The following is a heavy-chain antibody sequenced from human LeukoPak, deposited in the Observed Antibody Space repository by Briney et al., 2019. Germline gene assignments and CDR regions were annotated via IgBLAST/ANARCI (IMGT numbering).Heavy chain of an antibody. Sequence: GGSLGLSCAASGFTFSSYAMSWVRQAPGKGLEWVSGISGSGGTTYYADSVQGRFTLSRDNSKNTLSLQMSSLRAEDTAVYYCTKGRGSSWYLHFDYWGQGTLVTVSS. CDR3: TKGRGSSWYLHFDY. CDR2: ISGSGGTT. D-gene: IGHD6-13*01. CDR1: GFTFSSYA. V-gene: IGHV3-23*01. J-gene: IGHJ4*02.